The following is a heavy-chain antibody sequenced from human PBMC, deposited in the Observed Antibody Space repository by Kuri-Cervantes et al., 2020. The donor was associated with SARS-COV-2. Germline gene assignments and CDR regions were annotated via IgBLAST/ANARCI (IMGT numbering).Heavy chain of an antibody. Sequence: LSLTCAASGFTFSNAWMSWVRQAPGKGLEWVSAVSGSGGSTYYADSVKGRFTISRDNSKNTLYLQMNSLRAEDTAVYYCAKDCDVWGKGTTVTVSS. CDR2: VSGSGGST. CDR1: GFTFSNAW. J-gene: IGHJ6*04. CDR3: AKDCDV. V-gene: IGHV3-23*01.